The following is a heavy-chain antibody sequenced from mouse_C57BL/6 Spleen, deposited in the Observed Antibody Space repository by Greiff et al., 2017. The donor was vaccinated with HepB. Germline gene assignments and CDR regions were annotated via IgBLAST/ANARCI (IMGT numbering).Heavy chain of an antibody. CDR1: GYAFTNYL. D-gene: IGHD2-3*01. CDR3: ARDDGYYGFFAY. CDR2: INPGSGGT. J-gene: IGHJ3*01. Sequence: VKLMESGAELVRPGTSVKVSCKASGYAFTNYLIEWVKQRPGQGLEWIGVINPGSGGTNYNEKFKGKATLTADKSSSTAYMQLSSLTSEDSAVYFCARDDGYYGFFAYWGQGTLVTVSA. V-gene: IGHV1-54*01.